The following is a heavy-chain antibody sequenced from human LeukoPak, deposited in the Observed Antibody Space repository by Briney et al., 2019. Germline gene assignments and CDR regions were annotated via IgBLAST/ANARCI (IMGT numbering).Heavy chain of an antibody. CDR1: GYTFTSYG. D-gene: IGHD3-22*01. Sequence: ASVKVSCKASGYTFTSYGNSWVRQAPGQGLEWMGWISAYNGNTNYAQKLQGRVTMTTDTSTSTAYMDLRSLRSDDTAVYYCARPYYDSSAPPYDYWGQGTLVTVSS. CDR2: ISAYNGNT. V-gene: IGHV1-18*01. CDR3: ARPYYDSSAPPYDY. J-gene: IGHJ4*02.